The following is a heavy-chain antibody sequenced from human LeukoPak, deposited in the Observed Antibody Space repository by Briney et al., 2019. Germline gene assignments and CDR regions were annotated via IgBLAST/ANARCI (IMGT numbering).Heavy chain of an antibody. D-gene: IGHD3-22*01. V-gene: IGHV1-2*02. J-gene: IGHJ3*02. Sequence: ASVKVSCKASGYTFTGYYMHWVRQAPGQGLEWMGWINPNSGGTNYAQKFQGRVTMTRDTSIGTAYMELSRLRSDDTAVYYCARRYYDSSGRDAFDIWGQGTMVTVSS. CDR3: ARRYYDSSGRDAFDI. CDR2: INPNSGGT. CDR1: GYTFTGYY.